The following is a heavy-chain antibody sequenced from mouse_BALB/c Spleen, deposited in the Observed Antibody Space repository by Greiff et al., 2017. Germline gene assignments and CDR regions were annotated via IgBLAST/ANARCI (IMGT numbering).Heavy chain of an antibody. D-gene: IGHD1-2*01. J-gene: IGHJ4*01. CDR3: ARGGAITTYAMDY. CDR1: GFTFSSYA. CDR2: ISSGGST. Sequence: DVMLVESGGGLVKPGGSLKLSCAASGFTFSSYAMSWVRQTPEKRLEWVASISSGGSTYYPDSVKGRFTISRDNARNILYLQMSSLRSEDTAMYYCARGGAITTYAMDYWGQGTSVTVS. V-gene: IGHV5-6-5*01.